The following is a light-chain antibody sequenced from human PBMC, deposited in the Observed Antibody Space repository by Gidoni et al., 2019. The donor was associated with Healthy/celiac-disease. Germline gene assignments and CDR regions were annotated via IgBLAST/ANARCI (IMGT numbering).Light chain of an antibody. CDR1: QSISSY. Sequence: FTQSPSSLSASVGDRDTITCRASQSISSYLNWYQQKPGKAPKLLIYAASRLQSGVPSRFSGCGSGTGFTLSISSLQPEDFATYYCQQGSSTPTFGGGTKVEIK. J-gene: IGKJ4*01. CDR2: AAS. CDR3: QQGSSTPT. V-gene: IGKV1-39*01.